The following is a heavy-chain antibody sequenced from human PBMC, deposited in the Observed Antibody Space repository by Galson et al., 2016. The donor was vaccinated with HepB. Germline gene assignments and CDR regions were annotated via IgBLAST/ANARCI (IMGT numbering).Heavy chain of an antibody. CDR3: ARARHGSESYERRVGYYHFGMDV. J-gene: IGHJ6*02. CDR2: INPKSGGT. Sequence: SVKVSCKASGYTFTGYFMHWVRQAPGQGLEWMGRINPKSGGTNYAHNFQGRVTMTRDTSISTAYMELSRLRSDDTAVYFCARARHGSESYERRVGYYHFGMDVWGQGTTVTVSS. D-gene: IGHD3-10*01. V-gene: IGHV1-2*06. CDR1: GYTFTGYF.